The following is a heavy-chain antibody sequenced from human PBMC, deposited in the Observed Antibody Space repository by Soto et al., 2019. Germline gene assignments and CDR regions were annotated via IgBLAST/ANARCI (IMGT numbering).Heavy chain of an antibody. CDR1: GYTLTELS. Sequence: GASVKVSCKVSGYTLTELSMHWVRQAPGKGLEWMGGFDPEDGETIYAQKFQGRVTITEDTSTDTAYMELSSLRSEDTAVYYCATLYSSSWYRSAFDIWGQGTMVTVSS. CDR3: ATLYSSSWYRSAFDI. V-gene: IGHV1-24*01. CDR2: FDPEDGET. D-gene: IGHD6-13*01. J-gene: IGHJ3*02.